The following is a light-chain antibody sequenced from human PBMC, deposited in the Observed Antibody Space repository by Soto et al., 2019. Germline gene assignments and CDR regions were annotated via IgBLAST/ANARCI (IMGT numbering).Light chain of an antibody. CDR2: GKS. Sequence: QSVLTQPSSVSGAPGQRVTISCTGSSSNIGAGYDVHWYQQVPGTAPKLLIYGKSNRPSGVPDRFSGSKSGTSASLAITGLQAEDEADYYCQSYDSRLSGYVCGTGTKLTVL. CDR3: QSYDSRLSGYV. J-gene: IGLJ1*01. CDR1: SSNIGAGYD. V-gene: IGLV1-40*01.